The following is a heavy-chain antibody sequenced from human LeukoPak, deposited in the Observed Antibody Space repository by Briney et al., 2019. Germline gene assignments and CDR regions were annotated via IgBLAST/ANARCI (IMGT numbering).Heavy chain of an antibody. CDR3: ARGDEGGDAFDI. J-gene: IGHJ3*02. Sequence: PSETLSLTCTVSGGSISSYYWSWIRQPPGKGLEWIGYIYYSGSTNYNPSLKGRVTISVDTSKNQFSLKLSSVTAADTAVYYCARGDEGGDAFDIWGQGTMVTVSS. CDR2: IYYSGST. D-gene: IGHD1-26*01. V-gene: IGHV4-59*01. CDR1: GGSISSYY.